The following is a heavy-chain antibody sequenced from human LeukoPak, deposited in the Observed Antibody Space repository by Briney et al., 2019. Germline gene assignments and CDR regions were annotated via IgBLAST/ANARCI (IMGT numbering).Heavy chain of an antibody. J-gene: IGHJ6*02. V-gene: IGHV1-3*01. CDR2: INAGNGNT. CDR3: ARENAPQYGMDV. CDR1: GYTFTSYA. Sequence: GASVKVSCKASGYTFTSYAMHWVRQAPGQRLEWMGWINAGNGNTKYSQKFQGRVAITRDTSASTAYMELSSLRSEDTAVYYCARENAPQYGMDVWGQGTTVTVSS.